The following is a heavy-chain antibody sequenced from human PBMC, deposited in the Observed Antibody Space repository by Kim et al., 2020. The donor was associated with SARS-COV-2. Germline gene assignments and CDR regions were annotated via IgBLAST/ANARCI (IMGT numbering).Heavy chain of an antibody. V-gene: IGHV3-48*03. D-gene: IGHD3-22*01. Sequence: DSVKGRFTLSSDNAKNSLYLQMNSLRAEDTAVYYCARTGSGYFYYYGMDVWGQGTTVTVSS. CDR3: ARTGSGYFYYYGMDV. J-gene: IGHJ6*02.